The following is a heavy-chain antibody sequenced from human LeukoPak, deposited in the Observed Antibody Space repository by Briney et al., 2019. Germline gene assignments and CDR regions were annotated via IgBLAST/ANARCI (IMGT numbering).Heavy chain of an antibody. V-gene: IGHV5-51*01. J-gene: IGHJ4*02. CDR1: GYSFTSYW. D-gene: IGHD3-22*01. Sequence: GEPLKISCKGSGYSFTSYWIGWVRQMPGKGLGWMGIIYPGDSDTRYSPSFQGQVTISADKSISTAYLQWSSLKASDTAMYYCARRDSSGYYYVGLFDYWGQGTLVTVSS. CDR3: ARRDSSGYYYVGLFDY. CDR2: IYPGDSDT.